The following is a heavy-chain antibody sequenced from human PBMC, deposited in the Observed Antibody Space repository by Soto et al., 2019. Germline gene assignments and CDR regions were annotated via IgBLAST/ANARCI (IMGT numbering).Heavy chain of an antibody. J-gene: IGHJ4*02. CDR3: VKCQVYGSSSWPPFDN. CDR2: ISGTSGRI. Sequence: EVQLLESGGGLVQPGGSLRLSCAASGFTFSSYAMSWVRQAPGKGLEWVSAISGTSGRIYYADSVRGRFTISRDHSNNTLYLQMNSLRDEDTALYHCVKCQVYGSSSWPPFDNWGQGTLVTVSS. V-gene: IGHV3-23*01. D-gene: IGHD6-6*01. CDR1: GFTFSSYA.